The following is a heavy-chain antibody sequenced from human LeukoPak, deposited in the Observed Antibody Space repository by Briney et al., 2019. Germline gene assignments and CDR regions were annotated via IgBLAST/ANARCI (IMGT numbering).Heavy chain of an antibody. Sequence: GGSLRLSCAASGFTFSSYEMNWVRQAPGKGLEWVSYISSSGSTIYYADSVKGRFTISRDNAKNSLYLQMNSLRAEDTAVYYCAKDAIDIYSSSWLWYFDYWGQGNLVTVSS. D-gene: IGHD6-13*01. CDR3: AKDAIDIYSSSWLWYFDY. CDR1: GFTFSSYE. CDR2: ISSSGSTI. V-gene: IGHV3-48*03. J-gene: IGHJ4*02.